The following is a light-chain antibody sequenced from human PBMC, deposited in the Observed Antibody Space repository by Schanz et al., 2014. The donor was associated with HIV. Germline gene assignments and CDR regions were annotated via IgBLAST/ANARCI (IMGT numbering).Light chain of an antibody. J-gene: IGKJ2*01. V-gene: IGKV1-5*03. Sequence: DIQMTQSPSTLSAFVGDRVTITCRASQSIGNSLAWYQLKPGRAPKLLIYSASSLESGVPSRFSGSGSGTEFTLTISSLQPDDFATYYCQQCVTYPYTFGQGTKLEIK. CDR3: QQCVTYPYT. CDR1: QSIGNS. CDR2: SAS.